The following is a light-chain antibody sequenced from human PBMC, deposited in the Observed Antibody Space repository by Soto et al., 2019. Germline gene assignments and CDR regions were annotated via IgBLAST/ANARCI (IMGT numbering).Light chain of an antibody. CDR2: DVS. CDR3: SSYTSSSTLV. Sequence: QYALTQPASVSGSPGQSITISCTGTSSDVGAYNYVSWYQQHPGKAPKLMICDVSNRPSGVSNRFSGSKSGNTASLTISGLQAEDEADYYCSSYTSSSTLVFGTGTKLTVL. CDR1: SSDVGAYNY. V-gene: IGLV2-14*01. J-gene: IGLJ1*01.